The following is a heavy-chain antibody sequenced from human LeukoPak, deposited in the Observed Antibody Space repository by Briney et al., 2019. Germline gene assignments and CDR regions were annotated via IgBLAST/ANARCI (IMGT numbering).Heavy chain of an antibody. Sequence: GGSLRLSCAASGFTFSTYGMHWVRQAPGKGLEWVAFIWYDGNEIYYAGSAKGRFTISRDNSKNTLYLQMNSLRAEDTSIYYCATEQEGRRAAFDYWGQGTLVTVAS. V-gene: IGHV3-30*02. CDR3: ATEQEGRRAAFDY. CDR2: IWYDGNEI. J-gene: IGHJ4*02. CDR1: GFTFSTYG. D-gene: IGHD1/OR15-1a*01.